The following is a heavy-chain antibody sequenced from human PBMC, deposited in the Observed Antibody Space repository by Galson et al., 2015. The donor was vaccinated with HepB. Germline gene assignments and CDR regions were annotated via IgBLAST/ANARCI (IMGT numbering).Heavy chain of an antibody. CDR3: AKDPYLYSALAGTMAGFDY. CDR2: ISTTSDNK. J-gene: IGHJ4*02. CDR1: GFTFSSYT. D-gene: IGHD6-19*01. V-gene: IGHV3-48*01. Sequence: SLRLSCAASGFTFSSYTMNWVRQAPGKGLEWISYISTTSDNKFSAASVTGRLIFSRDNAKNSLYLQMNSLRAEDTAVYYCAKDPYLYSALAGTMAGFDYWGQGTLVTVSS.